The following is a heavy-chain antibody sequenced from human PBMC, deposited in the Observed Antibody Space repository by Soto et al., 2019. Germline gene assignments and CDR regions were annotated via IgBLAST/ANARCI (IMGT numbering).Heavy chain of an antibody. CDR2: IIGSGTST. J-gene: IGHJ2*01. CDR1: GFTFSSYT. D-gene: IGHD1-26*01. Sequence: PGGSLRLSCAASGFTFSSYTMTWVRQAPGKGLEWISVIIGSGTSTYYADSVKGRFTISRDNSKNTLYLQMIGLRAEDTAVYYCAKKGPPSGDQKTCYFNLWGRGAWVPVPS. V-gene: IGHV3-23*01. CDR3: AKKGPPSGDQKTCYFNL.